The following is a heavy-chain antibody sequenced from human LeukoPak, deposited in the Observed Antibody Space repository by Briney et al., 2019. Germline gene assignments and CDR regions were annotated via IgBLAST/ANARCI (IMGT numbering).Heavy chain of an antibody. CDR1: GFTFSSYS. J-gene: IGHJ4*02. V-gene: IGHV3-48*02. Sequence: PGGSLRLSCAASGFTFSSYSMNWVRQAPGKGLEWVSFISSSSSTIYYADSVKGRFTISRDNAKNSLYLQVNSLRDEDTAVYYCAGDGREAMLDYWGQGTLVTVSS. CDR2: ISSSSSTI. CDR3: AGDGREAMLDY.